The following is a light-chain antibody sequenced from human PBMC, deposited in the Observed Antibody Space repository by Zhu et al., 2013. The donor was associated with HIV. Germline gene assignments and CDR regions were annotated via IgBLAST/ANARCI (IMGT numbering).Light chain of an antibody. Sequence: DIQLTQSPSFLSASVGDRVTITCRASRGISSWLAWYQQKPGKAPTLLVYAASTTADEVPSRFNGSGSETDFTLTISCLQSEDFATYYCQQYYTSPLTFGGGPSWRS. J-gene: IGKJ4*01. CDR2: AAS. V-gene: IGKV1D-16*01. CDR3: QQYYTSPLT. CDR1: RGISSW.